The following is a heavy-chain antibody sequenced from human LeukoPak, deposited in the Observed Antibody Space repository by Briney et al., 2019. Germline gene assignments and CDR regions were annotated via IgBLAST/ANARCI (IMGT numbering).Heavy chain of an antibody. CDR2: TSAYNGNT. CDR1: GCTFTSYG. J-gene: IGHJ4*02. CDR3: ARDLLYCSGGSCYGY. Sequence: GASVKVSCKASGCTFTSYGISWVRQAPGQGLEWMGWTSAYNGNTNYAQKLQGRVTMTTDTSTSTAYMELRSLRSDDTAVYYCARDLLYCSGGSCYGYWGQGTLVTVSS. V-gene: IGHV1-18*01. D-gene: IGHD2-15*01.